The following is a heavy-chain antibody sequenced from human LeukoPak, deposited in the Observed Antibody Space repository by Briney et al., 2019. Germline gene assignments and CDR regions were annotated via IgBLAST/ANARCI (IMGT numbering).Heavy chain of an antibody. CDR2: INPSGGST. V-gene: IGHV1-46*01. D-gene: IGHD6-19*01. Sequence: GASVKVSCKASGYTFTSYHMHWVRQAPGQGLEWMGIINPSGGSTSYAQKFQGRVTMTRDTSTSTAYMELSSLRSEDTAVYYCASLFSSSGWYDYFDYWGQGTLVTVSS. J-gene: IGHJ4*02. CDR3: ASLFSSSGWYDYFDY. CDR1: GYTFTSYH.